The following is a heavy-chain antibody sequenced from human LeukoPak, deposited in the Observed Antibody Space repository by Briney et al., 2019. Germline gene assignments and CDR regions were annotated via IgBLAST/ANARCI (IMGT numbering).Heavy chain of an antibody. J-gene: IGHJ4*02. Sequence: PGGSLRLSCAASGFTFSSYWMSWVRQAPGKGLEWVANIKQDGSEKYYVDSVKGRFTISRDNAKNSLYLQMNSLRAEDTAVYYCARDLTGYSGSYSDNWGQGTLVTVSS. CDR3: ARDLTGYSGSYSDN. D-gene: IGHD1-26*01. V-gene: IGHV3-7*01. CDR2: IKQDGSEK. CDR1: GFTFSSYW.